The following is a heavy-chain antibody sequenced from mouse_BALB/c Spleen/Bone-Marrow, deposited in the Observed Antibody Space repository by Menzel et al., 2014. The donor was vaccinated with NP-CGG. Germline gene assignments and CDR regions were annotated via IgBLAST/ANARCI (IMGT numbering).Heavy chain of an antibody. Sequence: EVKVVDSGGGLVQPGGSLILSCATTGFTFTDYYMSWVRRPPGKALEWLGFIRNKANGYTTEYSASVKGRFTISRDNSQSILYLQLNTLRAEDSATYCCARYDVYYYFDYWGQGTTLTVSS. CDR2: IRNKANGYTT. J-gene: IGHJ2*01. CDR3: ARYDVYYYFDY. D-gene: IGHD2-3*01. V-gene: IGHV7-3*02. CDR1: GFTFTDYY.